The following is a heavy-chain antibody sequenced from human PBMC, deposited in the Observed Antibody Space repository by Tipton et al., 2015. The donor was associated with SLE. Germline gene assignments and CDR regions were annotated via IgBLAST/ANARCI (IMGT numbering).Heavy chain of an antibody. V-gene: IGHV3-64*02. CDR2: ISHDGGRT. CDR3: ARWRSLLWSFDAFDI. CDR1: GFTFSNYG. J-gene: IGHJ3*02. D-gene: IGHD2-21*01. Sequence: SLRLSCVASGFTFSNYGMHWVRQPPGKGLEYLAAISHDGGRTYYVDSVKGRFIISRDNSKNTLYLQMGSLRAEDMAVYYCARWRSLLWSFDAFDIWGQGTLVTVSS.